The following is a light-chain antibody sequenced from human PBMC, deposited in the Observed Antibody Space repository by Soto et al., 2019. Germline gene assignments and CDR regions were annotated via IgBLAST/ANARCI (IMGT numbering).Light chain of an antibody. V-gene: IGKV1-5*03. J-gene: IGKJ1*01. CDR2: KAS. CDR1: QTISSR. Sequence: DIQMTQSPSTLSGSVGDRVTITCRASQTISSRLAWYQQKPGKAPKLLIYKASTLKSGVPSRFSGSGSGTELTLTISSLQPDDFATYYCQHYNSYSEAFGQGPRWIS. CDR3: QHYNSYSEA.